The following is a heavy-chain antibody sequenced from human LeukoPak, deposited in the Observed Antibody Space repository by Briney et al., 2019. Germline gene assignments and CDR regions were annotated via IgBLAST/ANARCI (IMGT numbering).Heavy chain of an antibody. J-gene: IGHJ4*02. CDR1: GFTFSSYA. CDR2: ISGSGGST. D-gene: IGHD6-13*01. V-gene: IGHV3-23*01. Sequence: GGSLRLSCAASGFTFSSYAMSWVRQAPGKGLEWVSAISGSGGSTYYADSVKGRFTISRDNSKNTLYLQMNSLRSEDTAVYYCARDPGGGTSSWPPSQDDYWGQGTLVTVSS. CDR3: ARDPGGGTSSWPPSQDDY.